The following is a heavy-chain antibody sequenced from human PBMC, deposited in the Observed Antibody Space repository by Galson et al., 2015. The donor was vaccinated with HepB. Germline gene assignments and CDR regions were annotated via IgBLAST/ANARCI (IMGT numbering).Heavy chain of an antibody. CDR2: ISSRGSYI. Sequence: SLRLSCAASGFTFGSYNMNWVRQAPGKGLEWISSISSRGSYINYADSMKGRFTISRDNAKNSVFLQMNNLRAEDTAVYYCARDREGSGHWEVMKNYFENWGQGTLVTVSS. CDR3: ARDREGSGHWEVMKNYFEN. D-gene: IGHD1-26*01. V-gene: IGHV3-21*01. J-gene: IGHJ4*02. CDR1: GFTFGSYN.